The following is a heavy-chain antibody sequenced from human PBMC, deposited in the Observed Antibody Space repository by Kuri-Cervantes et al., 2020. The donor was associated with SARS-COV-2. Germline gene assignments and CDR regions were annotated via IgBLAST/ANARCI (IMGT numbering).Heavy chain of an antibody. CDR3: ARVRGVGY. J-gene: IGHJ4*02. CDR2: ISSSSCYT. D-gene: IGHD3-10*01. V-gene: IGHV3-11*06. CDR1: GFTFSDYY. Sequence: GESLKISCAASGFTFSDYYMSWIRQAPGKGLEWVSYISSSSCYTNYADSVKGRFTISRDNAKNSLYLQMNSLRAEDTAVYYCARVRGVGYWGQGTLVTVSS.